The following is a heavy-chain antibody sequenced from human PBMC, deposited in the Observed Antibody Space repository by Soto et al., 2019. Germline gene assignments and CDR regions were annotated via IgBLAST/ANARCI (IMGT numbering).Heavy chain of an antibody. Sequence: QVQLVESGGGVVQPGRSLRLSCAASGFTFSSYGMHWVRQAPGKGLEWVAVIWYDGSNKYYADSVKGRFTISRDNSKNTLYLQMNSRRAEDTAVYYCARDVMVTAMVMWYFDLWGRGTLVTVSS. V-gene: IGHV3-33*01. D-gene: IGHD2-21*02. J-gene: IGHJ2*01. CDR3: ARDVMVTAMVMWYFDL. CDR1: GFTFSSYG. CDR2: IWYDGSNK.